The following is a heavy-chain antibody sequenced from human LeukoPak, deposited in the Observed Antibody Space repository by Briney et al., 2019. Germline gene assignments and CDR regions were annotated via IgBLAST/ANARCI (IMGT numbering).Heavy chain of an antibody. CDR3: ARGYSSSWRGQYYFDY. Sequence: QSGGSLRLSCAASGFTFSNYAMTWVRQAPGKGLEWVSSISGSGTTTNYADSVKGRFTISRDNSKNTLYLQMNSLRAEDTAVCYCARGYSSSWRGQYYFDYWGQGTLVTVSS. D-gene: IGHD6-13*01. J-gene: IGHJ4*02. CDR1: GFTFSNYA. CDR2: ISGSGTTT. V-gene: IGHV3-23*01.